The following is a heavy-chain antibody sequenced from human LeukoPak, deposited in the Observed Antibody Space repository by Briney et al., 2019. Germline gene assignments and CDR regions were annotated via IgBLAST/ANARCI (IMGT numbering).Heavy chain of an antibody. Sequence: SETLSLTCTVSGVSISSSYSYWGWIRQPPGMGLEWIGSIYYTGNIYYNASLKSQVSISIDTSKNQFSLKLTSVTAADTAVYYCARQTGSGLFILPGGQGTLVTVSS. CDR2: IYYTGNI. CDR3: ARQTGSGLFILP. CDR1: GVSISSSYSY. J-gene: IGHJ4*02. D-gene: IGHD3/OR15-3a*01. V-gene: IGHV4-39*01.